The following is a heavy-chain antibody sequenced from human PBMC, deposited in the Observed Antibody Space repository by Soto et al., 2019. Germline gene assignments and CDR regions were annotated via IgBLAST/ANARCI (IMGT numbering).Heavy chain of an antibody. V-gene: IGHV5-51*01. CDR3: ARLSGYYLGYYCYMDV. J-gene: IGHJ6*03. CDR2: IYPGDSDT. CDR1: GYSFTSYW. D-gene: IGHD3-3*01. Sequence: SGESLKISCKGSGYSFTSYWIGWVRQMPGRGLEWVGIIYPGDSDTRYSPSFQGQVTISADKSISTAYLQWSSLKASDTAMYYCARLSGYYLGYYCYMDVWGKGTTVTVSS.